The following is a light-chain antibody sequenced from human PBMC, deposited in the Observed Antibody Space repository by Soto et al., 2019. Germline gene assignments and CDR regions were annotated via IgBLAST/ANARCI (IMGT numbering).Light chain of an antibody. CDR2: EAS. CDR1: ITDFVSYNR. CDR3: SLYTSENSYV. J-gene: IGLJ1*01. V-gene: IGLV2-18*01. Sequence: QSALTQPDSLSGAPGQSVTISCTGTITDFVSYNRVSWYQQPPGTAPKLIIYEASNRPSGVPDRFSGSKSGNTASLTISGLQAADEADYYCSLYTSENSYVLRTGTKV.